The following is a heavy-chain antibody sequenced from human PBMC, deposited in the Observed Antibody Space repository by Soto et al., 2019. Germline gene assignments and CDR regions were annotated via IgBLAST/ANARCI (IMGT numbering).Heavy chain of an antibody. CDR2: VSASGLNT. Sequence: EVQLLESGGKLVQPGGSLTLSCAASGFTFSTYAMAWVRQAPGKGLEWVSGVSASGLNTDYADPVKGRFYISRDNSKNTVSLHMNSQRAEDTALYYCARVRPRRTSGYVCDYWGQGTPVTVSS. V-gene: IGHV3-23*01. CDR1: GFTFSTYA. CDR3: ARVRPRRTSGYVCDY. J-gene: IGHJ4*02. D-gene: IGHD5-18*01.